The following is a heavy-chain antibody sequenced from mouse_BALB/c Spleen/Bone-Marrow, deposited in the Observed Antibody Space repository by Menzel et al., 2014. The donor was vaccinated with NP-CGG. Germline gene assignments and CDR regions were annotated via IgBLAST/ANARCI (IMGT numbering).Heavy chain of an antibody. CDR1: GYTFTSYW. V-gene: IGHV1-61*01. Sequence: VQLQQSGAELVRPGASVKLSCKASGYTFTSYWMNWVKQRPGQGLEWIGMIDPSDSETHYNQMFKDKATLTVDKSSSPAYMQPRGLTSEDSAVYTCAKEYYGSSSRSSFDYWGKGPPLPVS. D-gene: IGHD1-1*01. CDR3: AKEYYGSSSRSSFDY. J-gene: IGHJ2*01. CDR2: IDPSDSET.